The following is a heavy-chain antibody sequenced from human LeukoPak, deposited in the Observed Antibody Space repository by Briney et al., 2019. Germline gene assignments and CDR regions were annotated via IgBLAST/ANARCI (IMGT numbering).Heavy chain of an antibody. CDR1: GGSISSSTYQ. J-gene: IGHJ4*02. Sequence: SETLSLTCTVSGGSISSSTYQWGWIRQPPGKGLEWIGSIYYSGTTYYNPSLKSRVTISVDTSKNQFFLKLSPMTAADTAVYYCARHWGSMAALTEDYWGQGTLVTVSS. CDR2: IYYSGTT. D-gene: IGHD6-6*01. V-gene: IGHV4-39*01. CDR3: ARHWGSMAALTEDY.